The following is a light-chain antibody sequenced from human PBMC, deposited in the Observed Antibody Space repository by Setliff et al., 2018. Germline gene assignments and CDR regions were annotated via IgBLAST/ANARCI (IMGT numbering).Light chain of an antibody. J-gene: IGLJ1*01. CDR3: SSYTSRTTLDV. CDR2: DVN. CDR1: SSDIGDSNY. Sequence: QSALAQPASVSGSPGQSITISCTGASSDIGDSNYVSWYQQHPGKAPKLMIYDVNNRPSGVSNRFSGSKSGNTASLTISGLQAEDEADYYCSSYTSRTTLDVFGTGTKVTVL. V-gene: IGLV2-14*01.